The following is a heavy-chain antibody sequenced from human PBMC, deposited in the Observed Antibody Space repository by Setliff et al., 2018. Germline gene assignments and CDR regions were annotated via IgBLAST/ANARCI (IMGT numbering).Heavy chain of an antibody. Sequence: ASVKVSCKTSGYAFTDNYIHWVRQAPGQGLEWMGWINPKTGGTNLARKFQGWVSMTRDTSITTAYMELSRLTSDDMAVYFCARSDHLVVDGFDVWGQGTMVTV. CDR3: ARSDHLVVDGFDV. D-gene: IGHD3-16*01. CDR1: GYAFTDNY. J-gene: IGHJ3*01. CDR2: INPKTGGT. V-gene: IGHV1-2*04.